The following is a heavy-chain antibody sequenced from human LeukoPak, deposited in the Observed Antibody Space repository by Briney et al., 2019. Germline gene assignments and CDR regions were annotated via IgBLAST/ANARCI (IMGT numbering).Heavy chain of an antibody. CDR3: ARDRGDYDSSGYYYVDAFDI. J-gene: IGHJ3*02. CDR1: GYTFTSYG. Sequence: ASVKVSCKASGYTFTSYGISWVRQAPGQGLEWMGWISAYNGNTNYAQKLQGRVTMTTDTSTSTAYMELRSLRPDDTAVYYCARDRGDYDSSGYYYVDAFDIWGQGTMVTVSS. CDR2: ISAYNGNT. D-gene: IGHD3-22*01. V-gene: IGHV1-18*01.